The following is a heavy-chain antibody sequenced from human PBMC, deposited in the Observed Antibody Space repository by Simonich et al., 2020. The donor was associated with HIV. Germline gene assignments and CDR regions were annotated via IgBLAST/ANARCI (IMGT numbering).Heavy chain of an antibody. V-gene: IGHV1-2*06. D-gene: IGHD1-26*01. J-gene: IGHJ3*02. CDR1: GSTFTDYN. CDR3: ATHGPGSYSSALDI. Sequence: QVQLVQSGAEVKKPGASVKASCKASGSTFTDYNIHGVRQAPGQGLEGMGQVNPTRGGTDHPQKVQGRVTMTRDKSITTAYMELSRLRSDDTAFYYCATHGPGSYSSALDIWGQGTMVTVSS. CDR2: VNPTRGGT.